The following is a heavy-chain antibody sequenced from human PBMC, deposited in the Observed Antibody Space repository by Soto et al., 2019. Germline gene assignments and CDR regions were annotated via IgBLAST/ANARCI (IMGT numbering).Heavy chain of an antibody. CDR2: IYWDDDQ. D-gene: IGHD2-2*01. V-gene: IGHV2-5*02. J-gene: IGHJ3*01. CDR3: AHAYGGTSWPNDVFDV. CDR1: GFSLSADGVG. Sequence: QITLKESGPTLVKPTQTLTLTCTFSGFSLSADGVGVGWIRRPPGKGLEWLALIYWDDDQRYSPSLKTRPTTTEDTSKNQVVSTMTNMDPVDTATYYCAHAYGGTSWPNDVFDVWGQGTVVTVSS.